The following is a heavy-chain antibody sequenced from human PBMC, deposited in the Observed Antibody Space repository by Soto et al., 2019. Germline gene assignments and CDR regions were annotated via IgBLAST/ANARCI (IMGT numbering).Heavy chain of an antibody. V-gene: IGHV1-8*01. CDR3: AMSPINMVGPDF. CDR1: GYSFTSYD. D-gene: IGHD2-15*01. CDR2: MNPYSGNT. Sequence: QVQLVQSGAEVKKPGASVKVSCKASGYSFTSYDFSWVRQATGQGLEWMGWMNPYSGNTATAQKFQGRVTMTLNTCTSTVYMELGSLISEDTAIYYCAMSPINMVGPDFWGQGTLVTVSS. J-gene: IGHJ4*02.